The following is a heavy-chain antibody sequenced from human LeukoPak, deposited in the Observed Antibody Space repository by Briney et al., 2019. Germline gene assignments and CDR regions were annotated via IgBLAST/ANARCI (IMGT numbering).Heavy chain of an antibody. D-gene: IGHD3-10*02. CDR3: ARDGITMSSPYFDY. CDR1: GFTFSSYA. Sequence: GGSLRLSCAASGFTFSSYAMHWVRQAPGKGLEWVAVISYDGSNKYYADSVKGRFTISRDNSKNTLYLQMNSLRAEDTAVYYCARDGITMSSPYFDYWGQGTLVTVSS. V-gene: IGHV3-30-3*01. CDR2: ISYDGSNK. J-gene: IGHJ4*02.